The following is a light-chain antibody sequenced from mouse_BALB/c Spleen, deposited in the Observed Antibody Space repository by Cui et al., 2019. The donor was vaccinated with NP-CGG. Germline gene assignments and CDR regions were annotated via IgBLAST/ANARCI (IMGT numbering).Light chain of an antibody. CDR2: GTN. V-gene: IGLV1*01. CDR3: ALWYSNHWV. CDR1: TGAVTSSNY. Sequence: QAVVTQESAITTSPGETVTLTCRPSTGAVTSSNYANWVQEKPDHLFTGLIGGTNNRTPGVPARFSGSLIGDKAALTITGAQTEDEAIYFCALWYSNHWVFGGGTKLTFL. J-gene: IGLJ1*01.